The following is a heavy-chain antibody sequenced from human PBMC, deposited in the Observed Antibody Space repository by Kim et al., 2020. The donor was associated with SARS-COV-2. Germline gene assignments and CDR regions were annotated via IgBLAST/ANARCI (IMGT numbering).Heavy chain of an antibody. CDR3: TSKYYYDTSGFYYADW. J-gene: IGHJ1*01. Sequence: SETLSLTCAVSGYSISSGYYWGWIRQPPGKGLEWFGSTHHSGSTSYNPSPKSRVGISIDTSKNQFSLRLNSVTAADTAVYYCTSKYYYDTSGFYYADWWGQGTLVTVSS. D-gene: IGHD3-22*01. V-gene: IGHV4-38-2*01. CDR1: GYSISSGYY. CDR2: THHSGST.